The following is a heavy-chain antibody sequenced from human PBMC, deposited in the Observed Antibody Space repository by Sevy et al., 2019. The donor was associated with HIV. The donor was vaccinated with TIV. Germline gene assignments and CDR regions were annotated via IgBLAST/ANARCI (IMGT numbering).Heavy chain of an antibody. CDR2: IKQDGSDK. V-gene: IGHV3-7*03. CDR1: GFTFSSYW. D-gene: IGHD2-8*01. J-gene: IGHJ5*02. Sequence: GGSLRLSCAASGFTFSSYWMSWVRQAPGKGLEWVASIKQDGSDKYYVDSVKGRFTISRENAKNSLYLQMNSLRVEDTAVYYCASPGTKGFDPWGQGTLVTVSS. CDR3: ASPGTKGFDP.